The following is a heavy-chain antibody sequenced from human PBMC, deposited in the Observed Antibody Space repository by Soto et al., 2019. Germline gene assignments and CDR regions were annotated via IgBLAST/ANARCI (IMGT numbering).Heavy chain of an antibody. Sequence: GSLRLSCAASGFTFSSYAMSWVRQAPGKGLEWGSTITGSGDDTFYADSVKGRFTISRDNSKNTLHLQMNSLRPEDTGVYYCANPGGTLSREEGGQGTLVTVSS. D-gene: IGHD3-16*01. CDR2: ITGSGDDT. J-gene: IGHJ4*02. CDR1: GFTFSSYA. V-gene: IGHV3-23*01. CDR3: ANPGGTLSREE.